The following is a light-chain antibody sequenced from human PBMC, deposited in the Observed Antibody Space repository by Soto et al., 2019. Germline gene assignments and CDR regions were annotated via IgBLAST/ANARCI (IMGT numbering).Light chain of an antibody. CDR1: SSDVGRYNY. V-gene: IGLV2-8*01. CDR3: NSYVGSNNYV. CDR2: EVT. Sequence: QSALTQPPSASGSPGQSVTISCIGTSSDVGRYNYVSWYQHHPGKAPKLIIDEVTKRPSGVPDRFSGSKSGNTASLTVSGLQADDEAYYYCNSYVGSNNYVFGTGTKVTVL. J-gene: IGLJ1*01.